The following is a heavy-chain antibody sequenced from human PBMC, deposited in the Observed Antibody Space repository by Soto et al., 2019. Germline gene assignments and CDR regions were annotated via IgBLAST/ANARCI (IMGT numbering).Heavy chain of an antibody. D-gene: IGHD3-3*01. J-gene: IGHJ5*02. CDR1: GFTFSSYA. CDR2: ISASGGST. V-gene: IGHV3-23*01. CDR3: AKALIGDGYP. Sequence: PGGSLRLSCAASGFTFSSYAMSWVRQAPGKGLEWVSAISASGGSTYYADSVKGRFTVSRDNSKNMLYLQMNSLRAEDTAVYYCAKALIGDGYPWGQGTLVTVSS.